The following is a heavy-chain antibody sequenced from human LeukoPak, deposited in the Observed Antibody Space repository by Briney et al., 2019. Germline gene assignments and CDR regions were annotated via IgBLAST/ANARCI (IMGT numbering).Heavy chain of an antibody. D-gene: IGHD5-18*01. CDR3: ARYRKDTARYFDY. CDR2: IYYSGST. Sequence: PSETLSLTCTVSGGSISSYYWSWIRQPPGKGLEWIGYIYYSGSTNYNPSLKSRVTISVDTSKNQFSLKLSSVTAADTAVYYCARYRKDTARYFDYWGQGTLVTVSS. V-gene: IGHV4-59*01. J-gene: IGHJ4*02. CDR1: GGSISSYY.